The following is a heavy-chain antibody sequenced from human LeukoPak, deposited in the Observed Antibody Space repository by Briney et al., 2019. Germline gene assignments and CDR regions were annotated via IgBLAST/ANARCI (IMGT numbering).Heavy chain of an antibody. V-gene: IGHV3-48*03. CDR3: ARRVIAVGLDY. CDR2: ISRSGSSI. J-gene: IGHJ4*02. CDR1: GFTFSTYE. Sequence: PGGSLRLSCAASGFTFSTYEMNWVRQAPGKGLEWVSYISRSGSSIDYADSVKGRFTISRDNAKNSLYLQMNSLRAEDTAVYYCARRVIAVGLDYWGQGTLVTVSS. D-gene: IGHD6-19*01.